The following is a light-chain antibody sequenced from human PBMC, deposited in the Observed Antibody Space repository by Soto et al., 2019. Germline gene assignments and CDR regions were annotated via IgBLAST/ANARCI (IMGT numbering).Light chain of an antibody. Sequence: DIQMTQSPSTLSASVGDRVTITCRASQSISSWLAWYQQKPGKAPKLLIYDASSLESGVPSRFGGSGSGTEFTLTISSLQPDDFATYSCQQYNSYSWTFGQGTKVEIK. V-gene: IGKV1-5*01. J-gene: IGKJ1*01. CDR3: QQYNSYSWT. CDR1: QSISSW. CDR2: DAS.